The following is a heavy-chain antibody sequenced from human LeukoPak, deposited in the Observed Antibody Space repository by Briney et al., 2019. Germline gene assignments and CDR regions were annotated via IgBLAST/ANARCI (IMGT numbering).Heavy chain of an antibody. J-gene: IGHJ4*02. D-gene: IGHD2-2*02. CDR2: IIPIFGTA. Sequence: ASVKVSCKASGGTFSSYAISWVRQAPGQGLEWMGGIIPIFGTANYAQKFQGRVTMTRDTSTSTVYMELSSLRSEDTAVYYCARLNCSDSSCHRRFFDYWGQGTLVTVSS. V-gene: IGHV1-69*05. CDR1: GGTFSSYA. CDR3: ARLNCSDSSCHRRFFDY.